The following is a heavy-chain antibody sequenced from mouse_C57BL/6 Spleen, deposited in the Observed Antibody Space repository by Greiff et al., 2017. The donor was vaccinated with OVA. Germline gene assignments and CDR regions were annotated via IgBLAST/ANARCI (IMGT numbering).Heavy chain of an antibody. Sequence: EVQLQQSGPELVKPGASVKISCKASGYTFTDYYMNWVKQSHGKSLEWIGDINPNNGGTSYNQKFKGKATLTVDKSSSTAYMELRSLTSEDSAVYYCARWDTTVVATDYAMDYWGQGTSVTVSS. CDR2: INPNNGGT. CDR3: ARWDTTVVATDYAMDY. D-gene: IGHD1-1*01. J-gene: IGHJ4*01. V-gene: IGHV1-26*01. CDR1: GYTFTDYY.